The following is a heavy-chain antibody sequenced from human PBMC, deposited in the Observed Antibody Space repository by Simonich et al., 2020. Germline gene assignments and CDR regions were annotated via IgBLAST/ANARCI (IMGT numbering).Heavy chain of an antibody. CDR3: ARHAGFAFDI. Sequence: QLQLQESGPGLVKPSETLSLTCTVSGGSISSSSYYWGWIRQPPGKGLEWIGSIYYSGGTYYHPSLKSRVTISVDTSKNQFSLRLSSVTAADTAVYYCARHAGFAFDIWAKGQWSPSLQ. J-gene: IGHJ3*02. CDR2: IYYSGGT. D-gene: IGHD6-13*01. CDR1: GGSISSSSYY. V-gene: IGHV4-39*01.